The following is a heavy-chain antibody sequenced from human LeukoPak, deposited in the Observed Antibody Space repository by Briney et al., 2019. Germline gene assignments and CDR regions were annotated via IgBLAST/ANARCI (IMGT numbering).Heavy chain of an antibody. CDR2: ISAYNGNT. CDR3: ARVSHYGSGSYTFDY. V-gene: IGHV1-18*01. D-gene: IGHD3-10*01. J-gene: IGHJ4*02. Sequence: ASVKVSCKASGYTFTSYGISWVRQAPGQGLEWMGWISAYNGNTNYAQTLQGRVTMTTDTSTSTAYMELRSLRSDDTAVYYCARVSHYGSGSYTFDYWGQGTLVTVSS. CDR1: GYTFTSYG.